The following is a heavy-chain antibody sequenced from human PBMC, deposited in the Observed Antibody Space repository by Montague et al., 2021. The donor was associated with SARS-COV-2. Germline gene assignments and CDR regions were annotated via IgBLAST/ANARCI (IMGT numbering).Heavy chain of an antibody. D-gene: IGHD3-9*01. Sequence: SETLSLTRTVSGGSISSYSWSWIRQPPGKGLEWIGYIFYSGSTNYNPSLKSRVTISVDTSKNQFSLKLSSVTTADTAVYYCARTGLGAYDILTGYTVNAFDIWGQGTMVTVSS. V-gene: IGHV4-59*01. CDR1: GGSISSYS. J-gene: IGHJ3*02. CDR3: ARTGLGAYDILTGYTVNAFDI. CDR2: IFYSGST.